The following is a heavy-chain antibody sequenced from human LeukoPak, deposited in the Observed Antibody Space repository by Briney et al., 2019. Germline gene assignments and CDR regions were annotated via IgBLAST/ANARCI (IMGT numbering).Heavy chain of an antibody. CDR1: GFTFSSYW. V-gene: IGHV3-74*01. CDR3: ARDYYSGMDV. Sequence: GGTLRLSCAASGFTFSSYWMHWVRQSPGKGLVWVSRFNSDVSITSYADSVKGRFTISRDNAKNTLYLQMTSLRAEDTAVYYCARDYYSGMDVWGKGTTVTVSS. CDR2: FNSDVSIT. J-gene: IGHJ6*04.